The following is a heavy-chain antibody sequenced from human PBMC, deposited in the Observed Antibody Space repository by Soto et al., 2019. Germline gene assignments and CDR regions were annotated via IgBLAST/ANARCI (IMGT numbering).Heavy chain of an antibody. J-gene: IGHJ6*01. Sequence: GPEVKTPGDSVKVACKASGYTFTTYGISWVRLAPGQGLEWIGWISGYNGQTNYGQKFRGRGTITTDTSTSAVYMELRSLTSDETAIFYCARDERTQLRVNGLHSMNDWGPVNTVTISS. V-gene: IGHV1-18*01. CDR2: ISGYNGQT. D-gene: IGHD4-17*01. CDR1: GYTFTTYG. CDR3: ARDERTQLRVNGLHSMND.